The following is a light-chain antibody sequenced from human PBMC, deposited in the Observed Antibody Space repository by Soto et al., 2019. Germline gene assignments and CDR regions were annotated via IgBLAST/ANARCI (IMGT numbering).Light chain of an antibody. Sequence: EIVVTQSPATLSVSPGEGVTLSCRASEYVSSSFAWYQQRPGQAPSLLIYDTSTRATGVPSRFSGRGSGTECTLTISSLQSEDFAIYYCRQYIQWPPGTFGQGTTVEI. CDR2: DTS. V-gene: IGKV3-15*01. CDR1: EYVSSS. CDR3: RQYIQWPPGT. J-gene: IGKJ1*01.